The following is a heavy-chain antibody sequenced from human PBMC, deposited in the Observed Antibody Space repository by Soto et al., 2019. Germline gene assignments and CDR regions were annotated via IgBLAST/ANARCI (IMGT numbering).Heavy chain of an antibody. D-gene: IGHD6-6*01. Sequence: PGGSLRLSCAASGFTFSSYSMNWVRQAPGKGLEWVSYISSSSSTIYYADSVKGRFTISRDNAKNSLYLQMNSLRDEDTAVYYCARDVEYSSSYYFDYWGQGTLVTVSS. J-gene: IGHJ4*02. CDR2: ISSSSSTI. CDR1: GFTFSSYS. V-gene: IGHV3-48*02. CDR3: ARDVEYSSSYYFDY.